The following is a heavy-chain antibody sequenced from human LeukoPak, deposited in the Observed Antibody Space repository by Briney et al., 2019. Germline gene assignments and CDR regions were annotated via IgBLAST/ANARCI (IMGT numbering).Heavy chain of an antibody. V-gene: IGHV4-59*01. D-gene: IGHD6-13*01. CDR1: GGSISSYY. CDR3: ARSFSSSWIRFDF. Sequence: SETLSLTCTVSGGSISSYYWSWIRKPPGKGLEWIGYIYYSGSTNYNPSLNSRATISVDTSKNQFSLKLSSVTAADTAVYYCARSFSSSWIRFDFWGQGTLVTVSS. CDR2: IYYSGST. J-gene: IGHJ4*02.